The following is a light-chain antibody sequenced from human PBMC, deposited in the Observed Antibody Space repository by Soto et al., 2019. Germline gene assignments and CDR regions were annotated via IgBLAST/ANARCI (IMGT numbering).Light chain of an antibody. CDR3: QQRFSWPRT. Sequence: IVLTQSPATLSLSPGESGTLSCRASQSIDISLAWYQQKPGQAPRLLIYDTFNRATGVPARFSGSGSGTDFTLTISSLEPEDFAVYYCQQRFSWPRTFGQGTKVEIK. V-gene: IGKV3-11*01. CDR1: QSIDIS. CDR2: DTF. J-gene: IGKJ1*01.